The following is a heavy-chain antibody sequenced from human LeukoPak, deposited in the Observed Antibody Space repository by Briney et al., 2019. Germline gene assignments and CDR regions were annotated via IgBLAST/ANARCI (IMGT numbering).Heavy chain of an antibody. CDR2: IYYSGSI. V-gene: IGHV4-28*05. D-gene: IGHD6-19*01. CDR1: GYSISSNNW. CDR3: ARRDSSGWYYFDQ. Sequence: PSDTLSLTCAVSGYSISSNNWWGWIRQPPGKGLEWIGYIYYSGSIYYNPSLKSRVTMSVDTSKNQFSLKLSSVTAVDTAVYYCARRDSSGWYYFDQWGQGTLVTVPS. J-gene: IGHJ4*02.